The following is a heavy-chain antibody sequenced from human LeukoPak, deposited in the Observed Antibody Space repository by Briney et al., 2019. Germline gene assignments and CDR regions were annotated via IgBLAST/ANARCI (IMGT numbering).Heavy chain of an antibody. D-gene: IGHD5-18*01. CDR2: TRNKANSYTT. J-gene: IGHJ4*02. V-gene: IGHV3-72*01. CDR1: GFTLSDHY. CDR3: ARVGLAPGYSFDY. Sequence: GGSLRLSCAASGFTLSDHYMDWVRQAPGKGLEWVGHTRNKANSYTTDYAASVKGRFTVSRDDSMNSLYLQMNSLKTEDTAVYYCARVGLAPGYSFDYWGQGTLVTVSS.